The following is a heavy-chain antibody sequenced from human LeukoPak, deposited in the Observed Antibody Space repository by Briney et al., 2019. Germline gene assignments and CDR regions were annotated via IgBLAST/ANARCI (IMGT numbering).Heavy chain of an antibody. Sequence: GGSLRLSCAASGFTFSSDALSWVRQAPGKGLEWVSLISGSGLRTDYADSVKGRFTISRDNSKNTLYLQMNSLKAEDTAVYYCAKHVRTSVWFFDFWGQGALVTVSS. CDR2: ISGSGLRT. D-gene: IGHD6-19*01. J-gene: IGHJ4*02. CDR1: GFTFSSDA. CDR3: AKHVRTSVWFFDF. V-gene: IGHV3-23*01.